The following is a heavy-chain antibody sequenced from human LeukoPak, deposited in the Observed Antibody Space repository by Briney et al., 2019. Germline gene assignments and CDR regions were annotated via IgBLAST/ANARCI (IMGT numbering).Heavy chain of an antibody. J-gene: IGHJ6*04. D-gene: IGHD3-3*01. CDR2: FDPEDGET. CDR1: GYTLTELS. CDR3: ATVLRFLEWLLYPPPLDV. Sequence: ASVKVSCKVSGYTLTELSMHWVRQAPGKGLEWMGGFDPEDGETIYAQKFQGRVTMTEDTSTDTAYMELSSLRSEDTAVYYCATVLRFLEWLLYPPPLDVWGKGTTVTVSS. V-gene: IGHV1-24*01.